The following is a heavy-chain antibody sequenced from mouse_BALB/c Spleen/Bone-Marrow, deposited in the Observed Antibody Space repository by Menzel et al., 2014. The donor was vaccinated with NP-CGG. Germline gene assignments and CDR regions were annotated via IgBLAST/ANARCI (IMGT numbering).Heavy chain of an antibody. D-gene: IGHD2-1*01. CDR2: IWRGGST. CDR1: GFSLTSYG. CDR3: AKRGNYGYFDY. J-gene: IGHJ2*01. V-gene: IGHV2-5-1*01. Sequence: QVQLKHSGPSLVQPSQSLSITCTVSGFSLTSYGVHWVRQSPGKSLEWLGAIWRGGSTDYNAAFMSRLSITKDNSKSQVFFKMNSLQADDTAIYYCAKRGNYGYFDYWGQGTTLTVSS.